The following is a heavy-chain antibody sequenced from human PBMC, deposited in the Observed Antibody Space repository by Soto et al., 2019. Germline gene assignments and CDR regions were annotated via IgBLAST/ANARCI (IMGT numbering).Heavy chain of an antibody. D-gene: IGHD5-18*01. J-gene: IGHJ6*02. CDR3: TRDHSPDYYYYGMDV. Sequence: PGGSLRLSCTASGFTFGDYAMSWFRQAPGKGLEWVGFIRSKAYGGTTEYAASVKGRFTISRDDSKSIAYLQMNSLKTEDTAVYYCTRDHSPDYYYYGMDVWGQGTTVTVSS. CDR1: GFTFGDYA. CDR2: IRSKAYGGTT. V-gene: IGHV3-49*03.